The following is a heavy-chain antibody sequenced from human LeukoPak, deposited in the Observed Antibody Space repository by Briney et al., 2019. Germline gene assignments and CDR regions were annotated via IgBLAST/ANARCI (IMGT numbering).Heavy chain of an antibody. D-gene: IGHD3-9*01. CDR1: GASMSDYY. V-gene: IGHV4-59*08. CDR3: VRRVRYFGQNDY. J-gene: IGHJ4*02. CDR2: IYYTGST. Sequence: SETLSLTCIVSGASMSDYYWSWIRQPPGKGLEWIGYIYYTGSTNYNPSLKSRVTMSVDTSKNQISLKLSSLTAADSAVYYCVRRVRYFGQNDYWGQGTLVTVSS.